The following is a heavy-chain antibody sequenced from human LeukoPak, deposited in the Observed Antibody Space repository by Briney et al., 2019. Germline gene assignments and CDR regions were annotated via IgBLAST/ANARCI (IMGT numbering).Heavy chain of an antibody. Sequence: GRSLRLSCAASGFTFSSYGMHWVHQAPGKGLEWVAVISYDGSNKYYADSVKGRFTISRDNSKNTLYLQMNSLRAEDTAVYYCAKDRCSSTSCYFHYFDYWGQGTLVTVSS. D-gene: IGHD2-2*01. J-gene: IGHJ4*02. CDR1: GFTFSSYG. CDR2: ISYDGSNK. CDR3: AKDRCSSTSCYFHYFDY. V-gene: IGHV3-30*18.